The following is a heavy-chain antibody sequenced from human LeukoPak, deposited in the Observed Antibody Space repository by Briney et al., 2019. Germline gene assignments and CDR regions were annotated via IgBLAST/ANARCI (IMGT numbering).Heavy chain of an antibody. CDR1: GFTVSSTY. Sequence: PGGSLRLSCAASGFTVSSTYMSWVRQAPGKGLESVSLIYSGGNTYYADSVKGRFTISRDNSKNTLYLQMNSLRAEDTAVYYCARAYSGYDDFDYWGQGTLVTVSS. CDR2: IYSGGNT. J-gene: IGHJ4*02. V-gene: IGHV3-53*05. CDR3: ARAYSGYDDFDY. D-gene: IGHD5-12*01.